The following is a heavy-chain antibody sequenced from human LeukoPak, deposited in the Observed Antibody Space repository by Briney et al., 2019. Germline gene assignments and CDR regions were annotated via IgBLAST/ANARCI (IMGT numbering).Heavy chain of an antibody. V-gene: IGHV3-48*01. J-gene: IGHJ3*02. D-gene: IGHD3-3*01. CDR1: GFTFSSYS. CDR3: ARSGPPYYDFWSGYLRGAFDI. CDR2: ISSSSSTI. Sequence: HAGGSLRLSCAASGFTFSSYSMNWVRQAPGKGLEWVSYISSSSSTIYYADSVKGRFTISRDNAKNSPYLQMNSLRVEDTAVYYCARSGPPYYDFWSGYLRGAFDIWGQGTMVTVSS.